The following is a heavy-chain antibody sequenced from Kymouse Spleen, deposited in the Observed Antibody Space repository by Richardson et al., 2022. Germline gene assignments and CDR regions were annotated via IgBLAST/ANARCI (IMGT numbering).Heavy chain of an antibody. V-gene: IGHV4-34*01. CDR3: ARGDFWSADGRFDP. CDR1: GGSFSGYY. J-gene: IGHJ5*02. D-gene: IGHD3-3*01. CDR2: INHSGST. Sequence: QVQLQQWGAGLLKPSETLSLTCAVYGGSFSGYYWSWIRQPPGKGLEWIGEINHSGSTNYNPSLKSRVTISVDTSKNQFSLKLSSVTAADTAVYYCARGDFWSADGRFDPWGQGTLVTVSS.